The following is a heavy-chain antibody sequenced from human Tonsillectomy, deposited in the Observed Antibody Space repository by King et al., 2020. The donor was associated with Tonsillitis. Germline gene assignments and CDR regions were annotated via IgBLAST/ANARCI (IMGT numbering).Heavy chain of an antibody. J-gene: IGHJ4*02. CDR1: GYIFSSYG. Sequence: QLVQAGAEVKKPGASVKVSCKASGYIFSSYGISWVRQAPGQGLEWSGWISPYSGDSNYAQKVQGRVTVTTDTATSTAYMELRGLRSDDTAVYYCARVWGIVVRSMIDYWGQGTLVTVSS. D-gene: IGHD3-22*01. CDR3: ARVWGIVVRSMIDY. CDR2: ISPYSGDS. V-gene: IGHV1-18*01.